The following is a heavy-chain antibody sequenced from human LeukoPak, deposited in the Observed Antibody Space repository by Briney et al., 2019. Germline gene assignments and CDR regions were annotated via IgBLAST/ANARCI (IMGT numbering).Heavy chain of an antibody. Sequence: GGSLRLSCAASGFTFDDYAMHWVRQARGRGLEWVSLNSGDGGSTYYADSVKGRYTISRDNSKNSLYLQMNSLRTEDTALYYCAKDPASYGSTYYYYGMDVWGQGTTVTVSS. CDR2: NSGDGGST. J-gene: IGHJ6*02. D-gene: IGHD5-18*01. V-gene: IGHV3-43*02. CDR1: GFTFDDYA. CDR3: AKDPASYGSTYYYYGMDV.